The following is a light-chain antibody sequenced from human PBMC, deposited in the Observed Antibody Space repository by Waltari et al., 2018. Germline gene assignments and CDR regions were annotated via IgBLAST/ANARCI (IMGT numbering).Light chain of an antibody. CDR2: GRR. V-gene: IGLV1-40*01. CDR1: GSNIGAGSD. Sequence: QSVLTQPPSVSGAPGQRVTIACTGSGSNIGAGSDVHWYQQVPRAAPKRLIYGRRSRPLGVPDRFFGSTAGTSASLAIIGLQAEDEADYYCQSYDITLRVVFGGGTKLTVL. CDR3: QSYDITLRVV. J-gene: IGLJ3*02.